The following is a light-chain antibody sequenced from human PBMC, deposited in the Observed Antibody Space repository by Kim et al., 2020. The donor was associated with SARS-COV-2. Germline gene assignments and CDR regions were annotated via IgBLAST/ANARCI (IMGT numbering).Light chain of an antibody. CDR1: QSIGSN. Sequence: EIVLTQSPEFQSVTPKEKVSITCRASQSIGSNLHWYQQKPNQSPKLLIKFASQSISGVPSRFTGSGSGADFTLTISSLEAEEAVAYYCHQSDSLPWTFGQGTKVDIK. CDR2: FAS. CDR3: HQSDSLPWT. V-gene: IGKV6D-21*02. J-gene: IGKJ1*01.